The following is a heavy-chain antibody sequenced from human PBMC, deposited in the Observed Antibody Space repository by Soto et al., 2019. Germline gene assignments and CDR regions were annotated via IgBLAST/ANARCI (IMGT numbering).Heavy chain of an antibody. Sequence: LRLSCLASGFPFSSYAMIWVRQTPGQGLEWVSGISGSGVLTYYADSVKGRFTISRDNSNNTLSLQVHSLRVEDTAVYFCAKGGYYSVFDIWGQGTMVTVSS. V-gene: IGHV3-23*01. D-gene: IGHD3-16*01. J-gene: IGHJ3*02. CDR2: ISGSGVLT. CDR1: GFPFSSYA. CDR3: AKGGYYSVFDI.